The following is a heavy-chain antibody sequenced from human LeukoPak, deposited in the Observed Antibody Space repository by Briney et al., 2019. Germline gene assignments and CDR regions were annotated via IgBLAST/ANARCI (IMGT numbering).Heavy chain of an antibody. D-gene: IGHD3-22*01. Sequence: QPGGSLRLSCAASGFTFSSYAMSWVRQAPGKGLEWVSAISGSGGSTYYADSVKGRFTISRDNSKNTLYLQMNSLRAEDTAVYYCAKDDTYYYDSSPGYWGQGTLVTVSS. J-gene: IGHJ4*02. CDR2: ISGSGGST. V-gene: IGHV3-23*01. CDR1: GFTFSSYA. CDR3: AKDDTYYYDSSPGY.